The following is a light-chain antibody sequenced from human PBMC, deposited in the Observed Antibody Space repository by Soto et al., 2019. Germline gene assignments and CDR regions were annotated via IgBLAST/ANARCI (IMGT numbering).Light chain of an antibody. CDR1: VSISTS. CDR2: AAS. V-gene: IGKV1-39*01. CDR3: QQSYSTTWT. Sequence: DIQMAQSPSSLSASLAYRFTITCLASVSISTSLNWYQQKLGKAPKVLIYAASSLQSGVPSRFSGSGSGTDFTLTISGLQPGDFATYYCQQSYSTTWTFGQGTKVDIK. J-gene: IGKJ1*01.